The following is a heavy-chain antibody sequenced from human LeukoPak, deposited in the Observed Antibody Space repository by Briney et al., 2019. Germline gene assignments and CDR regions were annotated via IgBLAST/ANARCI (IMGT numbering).Heavy chain of an antibody. J-gene: IGHJ3*02. V-gene: IGHV3-9*01. CDR3: AKGTKWELRGEAFDI. Sequence: GGSLRLSCAASGFTFDDYAMHWVRQAPGKGLGWVSGISWNSGSIGYADSVKGRFTISRDNAKNSLYLQMNSLRAEDTALYYCAKGTKWELRGEAFDIWGQGTMVTVSS. D-gene: IGHD1-26*01. CDR2: ISWNSGSI. CDR1: GFTFDDYA.